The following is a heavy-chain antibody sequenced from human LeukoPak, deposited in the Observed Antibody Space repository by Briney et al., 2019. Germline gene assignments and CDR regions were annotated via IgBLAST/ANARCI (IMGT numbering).Heavy chain of an antibody. V-gene: IGHV4-31*03. CDR2: IYCSGST. Sequence: SETLSLTCTVSGGSISSGGYYWSWIRQHPGKGLEWIGYIYCSGSTYYNPSLKSRVTISVDTSKNQFSLKLSSVTAADTAVYYCARAQGYDSSGYCYSPPFDYWGQGTLVTVSS. CDR3: ARAQGYDSSGYCYSPPFDY. D-gene: IGHD3-22*01. CDR1: GGSISSGGYY. J-gene: IGHJ4*02.